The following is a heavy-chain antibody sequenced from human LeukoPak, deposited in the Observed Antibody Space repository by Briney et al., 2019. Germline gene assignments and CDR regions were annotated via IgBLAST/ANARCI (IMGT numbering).Heavy chain of an antibody. V-gene: IGHV3-30*02. J-gene: IGHJ4*02. D-gene: IGHD1-26*01. CDR2: IWYDGSNK. CDR3: ARDCSGSYLCDY. CDR1: GFTFRSYG. Sequence: AGGSLRLSCAASGFTFRSYGMHWVRQAPGKGLEWVAFIWYDGSNKYYTDSVKGRFTISRDNSKNTLYLQMNSLRAEDTAVYYCARDCSGSYLCDYWGQGTLVTVSS.